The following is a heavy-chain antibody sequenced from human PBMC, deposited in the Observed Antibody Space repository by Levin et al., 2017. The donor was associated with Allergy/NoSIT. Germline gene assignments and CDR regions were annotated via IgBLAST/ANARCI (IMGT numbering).Heavy chain of an antibody. CDR3: ARGARITMVRGVPDY. V-gene: IGHV1-3*01. D-gene: IGHD3-10*01. Sequence: VASVKVSCKASGYTFTSYAMHWVRQAPGQRLEWMGWINAGNGNTKYSQKFQGRVTITRDTSASTAYMELSSLRSEDTAVYYCARGARITMVRGVPDYWGQGTLVTVSS. CDR1: GYTFTSYA. J-gene: IGHJ4*02. CDR2: INAGNGNT.